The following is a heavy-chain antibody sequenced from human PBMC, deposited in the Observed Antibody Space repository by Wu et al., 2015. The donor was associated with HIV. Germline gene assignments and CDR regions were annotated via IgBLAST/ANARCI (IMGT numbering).Heavy chain of an antibody. J-gene: IGHJ6*02. V-gene: IGHV1-69*13. Sequence: QVQLVQFGAEVKKPGSSVKVSCKASGGTFRNHAVSWVRQAPGQGLEWMGRIIPISGTANYAQRFQGRVTITADKPTNTAYMGLSSLRSDDTAVYYCARGSILEMSTASFYYYVMDVWGQGTTVTVSS. CDR2: IIPISGTA. CDR3: ARGSILEMSTASFYYYVMDV. D-gene: IGHD1-26*01. CDR1: GGTFRNHA.